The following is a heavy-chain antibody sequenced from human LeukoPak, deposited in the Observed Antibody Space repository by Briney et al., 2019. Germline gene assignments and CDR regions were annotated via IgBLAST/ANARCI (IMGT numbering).Heavy chain of an antibody. CDR1: GGSISSSGYY. CDR3: ARHEYSGSYYGLSWFDP. D-gene: IGHD1-26*01. V-gene: IGHV4-39*01. CDR2: IYYSGST. J-gene: IGHJ5*02. Sequence: AETLSLTCTVSGGSISSSGYYWGWIRQPPGKGLEWIASIYYSGSTYYNPSRKSRVTISVDTYTTQLSLKLSSLTAADTAVYYCARHEYSGSYYGLSWFDPWGQGTLVTVSS.